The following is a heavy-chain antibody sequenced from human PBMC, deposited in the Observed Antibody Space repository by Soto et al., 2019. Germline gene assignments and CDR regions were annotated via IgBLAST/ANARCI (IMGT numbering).Heavy chain of an antibody. D-gene: IGHD6-19*01. CDR1: GFTLINYA. Sequence: GGSLRLSCAASGFTLINYAMTWVRQAPGEGLEWVSTISGNGANTHYADSVKGRFSISRDNSKNTLYIQMNSLRADDTAVYYCAKDYGSSRYFFDYWGQGALVTV. CDR3: AKDYGSSRYFFDY. J-gene: IGHJ4*02. CDR2: ISGNGANT. V-gene: IGHV3-23*01.